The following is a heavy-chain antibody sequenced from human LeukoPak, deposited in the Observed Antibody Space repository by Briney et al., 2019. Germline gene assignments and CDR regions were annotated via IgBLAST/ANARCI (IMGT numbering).Heavy chain of an antibody. CDR2: IYYSGST. CDR3: ARLGDYFRDFDY. CDR1: GGSISSSSYY. D-gene: IGHD2/OR15-2a*01. V-gene: IGHV4-39*01. J-gene: IGHJ4*02. Sequence: PSETLSLTCTVSGGSISSSSYYWGWIRQPPGKGLEWIGSIYYSGSTYYNPSLKSRVTISVDSSKNQFSLKLSSVTAADTAVYYCARLGDYFRDFDYWGQGTLVTVSS.